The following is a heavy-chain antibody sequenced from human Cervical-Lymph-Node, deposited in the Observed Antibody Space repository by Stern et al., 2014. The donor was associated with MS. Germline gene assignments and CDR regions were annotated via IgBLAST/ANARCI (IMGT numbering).Heavy chain of an antibody. Sequence: VQLVQSGPEVKRPGESLKISCQASGYTFTSYWIGWVRQIPGKGLEWIAIIFPGGSDIRYSPSFQGQVTISADKSSSTAYLQGNNLKASDTAIYYCARQRYFDYWGQGTLVTVSS. V-gene: IGHV5-51*01. CDR3: ARQRYFDY. CDR1: GYTFTSYW. J-gene: IGHJ4*02. CDR2: IFPGGSDI.